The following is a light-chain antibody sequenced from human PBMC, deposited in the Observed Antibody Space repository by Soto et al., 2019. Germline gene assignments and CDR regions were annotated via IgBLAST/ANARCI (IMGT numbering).Light chain of an antibody. V-gene: IGKV1-39*01. J-gene: IGKJ1*01. CDR3: QQSYSTTWT. CDR1: RSIGNY. Sequence: DIQITQSPSSLSASVGDRVTITCRASRSIGNYLNWYQQKPESAPKLLIYLTSSLQSGVPSRFSGSGSGTDFTLTISSLQPEDFATYSCQQSYSTTWTFGQGTKVDIK. CDR2: LTS.